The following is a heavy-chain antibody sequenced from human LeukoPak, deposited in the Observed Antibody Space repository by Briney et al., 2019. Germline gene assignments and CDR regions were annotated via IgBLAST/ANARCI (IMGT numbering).Heavy chain of an antibody. CDR1: GFTFSSYG. J-gene: IGHJ4*02. CDR2: IRYDGSNK. Sequence: GGSLRLSCAASGFTFSSYGMHWVRQAPGKGLEWVAFIRYDGSNKYYADSVKGRFTISRDNSKNTLYLQMNSLRAEDTAVYYCAKGGVMAGRHHWNKIAAAGVRPPDYWGQGTLVTVSS. CDR3: AKGGVMAGRHHWNKIAAAGVRPPDY. D-gene: IGHD6-13*01. V-gene: IGHV3-30*02.